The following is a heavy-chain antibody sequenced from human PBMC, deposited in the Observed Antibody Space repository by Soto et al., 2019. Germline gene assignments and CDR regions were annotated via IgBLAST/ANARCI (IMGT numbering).Heavy chain of an antibody. CDR3: ARVNSVVVAATTAVYNWFDP. D-gene: IGHD2-15*01. Sequence: SETLSLSCTVSGGSISSGGYYWSWIRQHPGKGLEWIGYIYYSGSTYYNPSLKSRVTISVDTSNNRFSLKLSSVTAADTAVYYCARVNSVVVAATTAVYNWFDPWGQGTLVTVSS. V-gene: IGHV4-31*03. CDR1: GGSISSGGYY. J-gene: IGHJ5*02. CDR2: IYYSGST.